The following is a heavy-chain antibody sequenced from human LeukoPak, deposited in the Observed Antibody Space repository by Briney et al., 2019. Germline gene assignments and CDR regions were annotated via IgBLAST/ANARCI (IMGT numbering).Heavy chain of an antibody. Sequence: PSETLSLTCTVSGGSVSSGSYYWSWIRQPPGKGLEWIGYIYYSGSTNCNPSLKSRVTISVDTSKNQFSLKLSSVTAADTAVYYCARTDDPWEAFDYWGQGTLVTVSS. CDR2: IYYSGST. V-gene: IGHV4-61*01. J-gene: IGHJ4*02. CDR1: GGSVSSGSYY. CDR3: ARTDDPWEAFDY. D-gene: IGHD1-26*01.